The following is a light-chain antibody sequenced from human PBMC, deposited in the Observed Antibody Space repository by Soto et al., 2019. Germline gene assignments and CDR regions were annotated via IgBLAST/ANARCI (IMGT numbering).Light chain of an antibody. CDR3: QQYNDYSAWT. CDR2: EAS. CDR1: HIIDFY. Sequence: DLQMTQSPSSLSASVGDRFAVTLLASHIIDFYLNWYQQKPGQAPTLLIYEASILQNGVPSRFSGTESGTEFTLTISSLRPDDFATYYCQQYNDYSAWTFGQGTKVDIK. V-gene: IGKV1-5*03. J-gene: IGKJ1*01.